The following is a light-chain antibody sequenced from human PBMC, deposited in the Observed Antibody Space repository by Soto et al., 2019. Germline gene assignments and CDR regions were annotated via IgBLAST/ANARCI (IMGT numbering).Light chain of an antibody. CDR3: QQRSNWPIT. CDR1: QGVSRK. V-gene: IGKV3-11*01. CDR2: GAS. J-gene: IGKJ5*01. Sequence: DIVMPQSPATLSVAPGESFTFSCRASQGVSRKLAWYQHKPGQAPRLLISGASTGATGIPARFSGSGSGTDFTLTISSLEPEDFAVYYCQQRSNWPITFGQGTRLEIK.